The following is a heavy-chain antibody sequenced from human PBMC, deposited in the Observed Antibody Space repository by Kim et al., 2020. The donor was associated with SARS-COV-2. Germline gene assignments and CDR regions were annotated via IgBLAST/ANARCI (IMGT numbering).Heavy chain of an antibody. CDR3: ASRTYYDVWGGYRKEQDFDY. CDR2: IYYSGST. V-gene: IGHV4-61*01. J-gene: IGHJ4*02. CDR1: GGSVSSGSYY. Sequence: SETLSLTCTVSGGSVSSGSYYWSWIRQPPGKGLEWIGYIYYSGSTNYNPSLKSRVTISVDTSKNQFSLKLSSVTAADTAVYYCASRTYYDVWGGYRKEQDFDYWGQGTLVTVSS. D-gene: IGHD3-3*01.